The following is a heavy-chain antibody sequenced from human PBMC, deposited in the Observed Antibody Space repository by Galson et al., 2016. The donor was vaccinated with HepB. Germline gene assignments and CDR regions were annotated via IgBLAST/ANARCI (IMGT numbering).Heavy chain of an antibody. Sequence: QSGAEVKKPGESLRISCKGSGYTFTNDWVSWVRQKPGKGLEWMGRFDPSDSYTKYSPSLQGHVTFSVDKSVNAAYLQWDSLKASDTGMYFCATHRLPVADIGWDWWIELWGQGGLFIVSS. D-gene: IGHD6-19*01. CDR1: GYTFTNDW. J-gene: IGHJ1*01. CDR3: ATHRLPVADIGWDWWIEL. CDR2: FDPSDSYT. V-gene: IGHV5-10-1*01.